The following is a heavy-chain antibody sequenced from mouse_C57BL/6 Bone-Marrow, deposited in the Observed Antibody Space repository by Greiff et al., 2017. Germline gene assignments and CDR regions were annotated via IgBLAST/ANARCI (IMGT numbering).Heavy chain of an antibody. CDR1: GYAFSSSW. J-gene: IGHJ3*01. Sequence: VQLQQSGPELVKPGASVKISCKASGYAFSSSWMNWVKQRPGKGLEWIGRIYPGDGDTNYNGKFKGKATLTADKSSRPAYMQLSSLTSEDSAVYFCASEGLTGPWFAYWGQGTLVTVSA. CDR3: ASEGLTGPWFAY. V-gene: IGHV1-82*01. CDR2: IYPGDGDT. D-gene: IGHD4-1*01.